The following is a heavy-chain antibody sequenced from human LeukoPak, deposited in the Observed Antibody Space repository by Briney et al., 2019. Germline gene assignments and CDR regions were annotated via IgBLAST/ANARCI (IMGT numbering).Heavy chain of an antibody. Sequence: NPSETLSLTCAVYGGSFSGYYWSWIRQPPGKGLEWIGEINHSGSTNYNPSLKSRVTISVDTSKNQFSLKLSSVTAADTAVYYCARGLYYYYMDVWGKGTTVTVSS. V-gene: IGHV4-34*01. J-gene: IGHJ6*03. CDR3: ARGLYYYYMDV. CDR2: INHSGST. CDR1: GGSFSGYY.